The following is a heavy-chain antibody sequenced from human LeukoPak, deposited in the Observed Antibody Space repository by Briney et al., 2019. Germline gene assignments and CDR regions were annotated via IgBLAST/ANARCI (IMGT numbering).Heavy chain of an antibody. J-gene: IGHJ6*02. CDR2: INWNSDYM. CDR1: GFTFDDYA. CDR3: AKAEEPGIAVAGTGLKYYGLDV. D-gene: IGHD6-19*01. V-gene: IGHV3-9*01. Sequence: GRSLRPSCAASGFTFDDYAMHWVRQAPGKGLEWVSGINWNSDYMGYADSVKGRFIISRDNAKNSLFLQMNSLSTEDTAFYYCAKAEEPGIAVAGTGLKYYGLDVWGQGTTVIVSS.